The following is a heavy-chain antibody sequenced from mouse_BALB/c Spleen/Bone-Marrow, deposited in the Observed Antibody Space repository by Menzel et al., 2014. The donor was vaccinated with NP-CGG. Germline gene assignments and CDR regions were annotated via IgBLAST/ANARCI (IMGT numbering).Heavy chain of an antibody. CDR1: GYAFSSYW. CDR3: AREGYDYDWFAY. Sequence: VKVVDSGAELVRPGSSVKISCKASGYAFSSYWMNWVKQRPGQGLEWIGQIYPGDGDTNYNGKFKGKATLTADKSSSTAYMQLSSLTSEDSAVYFCAREGYDYDWFAYWGQGTLVTVSA. D-gene: IGHD2-4*01. V-gene: IGHV1-80*01. CDR2: IYPGDGDT. J-gene: IGHJ3*01.